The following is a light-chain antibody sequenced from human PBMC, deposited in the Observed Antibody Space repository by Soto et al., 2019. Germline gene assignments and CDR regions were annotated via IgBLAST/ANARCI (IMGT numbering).Light chain of an antibody. V-gene: IGKV3-15*01. CDR3: QQYNNWWT. Sequence: EIVMTQSPATLSVSPGERATLSCRASQSVSSNLAWYQQKPGQAPRLLIYGASTRATGIPARFSGSGSGTEFTLTIRSLQSEDFPVYYCQQYNNWWTFGQGPKVEIK. J-gene: IGKJ1*01. CDR2: GAS. CDR1: QSVSSN.